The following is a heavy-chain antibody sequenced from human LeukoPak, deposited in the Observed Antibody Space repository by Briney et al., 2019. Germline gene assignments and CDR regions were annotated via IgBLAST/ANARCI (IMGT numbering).Heavy chain of an antibody. CDR2: VYYSGTT. J-gene: IGHJ4*02. CDR1: GGSISGYY. V-gene: IGHV4-39*01. D-gene: IGHD2-15*01. CDR3: ARARLTRLDY. Sequence: PSETLSLTCTVSGGSISGYYWGWIRQPPGKGLEWIGSVYYSGTTYYNPSLKSRVTISVDTSKNQFSLKLSSVTAADTAVYYCARARLTRLDYWGQGTLVTVSS.